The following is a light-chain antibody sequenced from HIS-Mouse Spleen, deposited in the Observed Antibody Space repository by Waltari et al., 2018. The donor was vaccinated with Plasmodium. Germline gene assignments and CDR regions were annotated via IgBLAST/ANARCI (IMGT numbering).Light chain of an antibody. J-gene: IGLJ2*01. CDR1: ALPTQY. CDR3: QSADSSGTYRV. V-gene: IGLV3-25*03. Sequence: SYELTQPPSVSVSPGQKARITCSGDALPTQYAYWYQQKPGQAPALVIYKDSERPSGIPERFSGSSSGTTVTLTISGVQAEDEADYYCQSADSSGTYRVFGGGTKLTVL. CDR2: KDS.